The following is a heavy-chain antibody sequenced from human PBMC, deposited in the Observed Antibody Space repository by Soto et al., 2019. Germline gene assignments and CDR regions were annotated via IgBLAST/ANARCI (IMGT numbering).Heavy chain of an antibody. V-gene: IGHV3-33*01. CDR1: GFAFSDFG. J-gene: IGHJ4*02. CDR3: ARDPGQDEAMDY. CDR2: IWHDGKNK. Sequence: QVQVVESGGGVVQPGKSLRLSCAASGFAFSDFGMHWVRQAPAKGLEWVAVIWHDGKNKDYADYAKGRFTISRDNSRNILYLEMNSLRVEDTAVYYCARDPGQDEAMDYWRQGTLVTVSS.